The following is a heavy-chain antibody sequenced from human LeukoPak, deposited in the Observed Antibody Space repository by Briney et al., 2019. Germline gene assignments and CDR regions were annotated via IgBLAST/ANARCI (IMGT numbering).Heavy chain of an antibody. CDR3: AGSYSTDYYYYYMDV. Sequence: SETLSLTCTVSGGSISSYYWSWIRQPPGKGPEWIGFIYYSGSTNYNPSLKSRVTISVDTSKNQFSLKLSSVTAADTAVYYCAGSYSTDYYYYYMDVWGKGATVTVSS. CDR2: IYYSGST. J-gene: IGHJ6*03. CDR1: GGSISSYY. V-gene: IGHV4-59*01. D-gene: IGHD1-26*01.